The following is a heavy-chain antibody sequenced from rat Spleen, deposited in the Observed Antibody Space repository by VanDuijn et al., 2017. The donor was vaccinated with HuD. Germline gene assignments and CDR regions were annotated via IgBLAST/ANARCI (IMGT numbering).Heavy chain of an antibody. J-gene: IGHJ3*01. CDR2: ITNTGGTT. Sequence: EVQLVESGGGLVQPGRSLKLSCVASGFTFNKYWMTWIRQAPGKGLEWVGAITNTGGTTYYPDSVTGRFAISRDNAKSTLYLQMNSLRSEDTATYYCTKGFGYGYNDWFAYWGQGTLVTVSS. CDR1: GFTFNKYW. CDR3: TKGFGYGYNDWFAY. V-gene: IGHV5-31*01. D-gene: IGHD1-9*01.